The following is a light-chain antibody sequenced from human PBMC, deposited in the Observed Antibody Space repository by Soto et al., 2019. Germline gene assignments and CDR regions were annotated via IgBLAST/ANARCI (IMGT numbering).Light chain of an antibody. J-gene: IGKJ1*01. Sequence: DFVMTQSPLSLPVTAGEPASISCRSSQSPLHSSGYNYLDWYLQKPGQSPQLLIYLGSHRASGVPDRFSGSESGTDFTLKISRVEAEDVGVYYCMQRLQTPWTFGQGTKVDI. CDR2: LGS. CDR3: MQRLQTPWT. CDR1: QSPLHSSGYNY. V-gene: IGKV2-28*01.